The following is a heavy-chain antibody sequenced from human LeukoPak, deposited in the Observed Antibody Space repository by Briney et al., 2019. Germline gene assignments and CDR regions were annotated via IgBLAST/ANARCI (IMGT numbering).Heavy chain of an antibody. CDR1: GFTFSSYS. J-gene: IGHJ4*02. CDR3: ARSPNAPPYYYDSSGYYYGRDDY. CDR2: ISSSSSTI. Sequence: GGSLRLSCAASGFTFSSYSMNWVRQAPGKGLEWVSYISSSSSTIYYADPVKGRFTISRDNAKNSLYLQMNSLRAEDTAVYYCARSPNAPPYYYDSSGYYYGRDDYWGQGTLVTVSS. D-gene: IGHD3-22*01. V-gene: IGHV3-48*01.